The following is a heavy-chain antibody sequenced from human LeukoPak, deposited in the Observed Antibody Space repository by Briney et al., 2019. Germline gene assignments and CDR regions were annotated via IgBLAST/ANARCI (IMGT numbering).Heavy chain of an antibody. J-gene: IGHJ4*02. CDR3: ARGSPSYWDYYFAY. Sequence: PGGSLRLSCAASGFTFSSYAMHWVRQAPVKGLEWVAVISYDGSNKYYADSVKGRFTISRDNSKNTLYLQMNSLRAEDTAVYYCARGSPSYWDYYFAYWGQGTLVTVSS. CDR1: GFTFSSYA. V-gene: IGHV3-30-3*01. CDR2: ISYDGSNK. D-gene: IGHD1-26*01.